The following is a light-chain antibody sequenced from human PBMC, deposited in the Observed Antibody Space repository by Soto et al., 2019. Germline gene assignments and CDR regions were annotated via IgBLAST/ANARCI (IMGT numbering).Light chain of an antibody. CDR1: SSDIGSYNL. CDR3: CSYTSSDTLV. J-gene: IGLJ3*02. CDR2: EVT. Sequence: QSALTQPASVSGSPGQSITLSCTGTSSDIGSYNLVSRYQQYPGKAPKLMIYEVTKRPSGVSNRFSASKSGNTASLTISGLQAEDEADYYCCSYTSSDTLVFGGGTKLTVL. V-gene: IGLV2-23*02.